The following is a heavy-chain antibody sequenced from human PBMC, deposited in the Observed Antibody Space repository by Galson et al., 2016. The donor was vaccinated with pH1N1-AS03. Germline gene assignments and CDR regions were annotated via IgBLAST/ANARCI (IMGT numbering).Heavy chain of an antibody. V-gene: IGHV3-64*01. D-gene: IGHD6-13*01. J-gene: IGHJ4*02. CDR3: ARGPVSYSNYWFPPPDY. CDR1: GFTFSSYA. Sequence: SLRLSCAASGFTFSSYAMFRVRQAPGKGLEYVSAISGNGFSTYYASSVKDRFTISRDNSKNTLFLQMGSLRPEDMAVYYCARGPVSYSNYWFPPPDYWGQGTLVTVSS. CDR2: ISGNGFST.